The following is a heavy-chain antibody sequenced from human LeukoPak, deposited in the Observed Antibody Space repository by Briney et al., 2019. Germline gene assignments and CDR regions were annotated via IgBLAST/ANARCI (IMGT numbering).Heavy chain of an antibody. Sequence: PGGSLRLSCAASGFTFSSNWMHWVRQGPGKGLVWVSRINSDGSTTIYADSVKGRFTISRDNAKNSLYLQMNSLRAEDTAVYYCARDRITMVRGVRSALDYWGQGTLVTVSS. D-gene: IGHD3-10*01. CDR1: GFTFSSNW. CDR3: ARDRITMVRGVRSALDY. V-gene: IGHV3-74*01. CDR2: INSDGSTT. J-gene: IGHJ4*02.